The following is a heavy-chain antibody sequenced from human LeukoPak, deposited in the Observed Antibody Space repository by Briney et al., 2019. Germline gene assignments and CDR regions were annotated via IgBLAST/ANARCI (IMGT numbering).Heavy chain of an antibody. CDR1: GFTFSSYH. CDR3: AKGYSSGWYGYYFDY. J-gene: IGHJ4*02. V-gene: IGHV3-30*02. CDR2: IWYDDSDK. Sequence: GGSLRLSCAASGFTFSSYHMHWVRQAPGKGLEWVAIIWYDDSDKYYADSVKGRFTISRDNSKNTLYLQMNSLRAEDTAVYYCAKGYSSGWYGYYFDYWGQGTLVTVSS. D-gene: IGHD6-19*01.